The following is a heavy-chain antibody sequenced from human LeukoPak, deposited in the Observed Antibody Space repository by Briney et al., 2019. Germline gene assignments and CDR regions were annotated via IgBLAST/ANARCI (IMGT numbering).Heavy chain of an antibody. CDR2: IKQDGSEK. CDR3: ARDCSSTTCYWVFDY. Sequence: GGSLRLSCAASGFTFSSYWMSWVRQAPGKGLDWVANIKQDGSEKYYVDSVKGRFTISRDNAKNSLYLQMNSLRAEDTAVYYCARDCSSTTCYWVFDYWGQGTLVTVSS. J-gene: IGHJ4*02. D-gene: IGHD2-2*01. CDR1: GFTFSSYW. V-gene: IGHV3-7*01.